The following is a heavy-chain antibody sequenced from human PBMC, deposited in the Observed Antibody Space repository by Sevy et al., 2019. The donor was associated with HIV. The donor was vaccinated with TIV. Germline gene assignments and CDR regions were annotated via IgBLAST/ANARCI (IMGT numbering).Heavy chain of an antibody. CDR1: GYSFTSYW. V-gene: IGHV5-51*07. CDR2: IYPGDSDT. CDR3: ARHWPGEDIVVEVAALAFDM. D-gene: IGHD2-15*01. J-gene: IGHJ3*02. Sequence: GESLKISCKGSGYSFTSYWIGWVHQMPGKGLEWMGIIYPGDSDTRYSPSFQGQVTISADKSISTAYLQWSSLKASDTAMYYCARHWPGEDIVVEVAALAFDMWGQGTMVTVSS.